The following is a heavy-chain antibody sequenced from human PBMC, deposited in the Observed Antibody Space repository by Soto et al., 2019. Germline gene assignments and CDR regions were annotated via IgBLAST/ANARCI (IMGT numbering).Heavy chain of an antibody. CDR1: GFTFSSYA. J-gene: IGHJ4*02. CDR3: AGGGVTTRPVDY. V-gene: IGHV3-23*01. CDR2: ISGSGGST. D-gene: IGHD4-17*01. Sequence: EVPLLESGGGLVQPGGALRLSCAASGFTFSSYAMSWVRQAPGKGLEWVSAISGSGGSTYYADSVKGRFTISRDNSKNTLYLQMNSLGAEDTAVYHCAGGGVTTRPVDYWGQGTVVTVSS.